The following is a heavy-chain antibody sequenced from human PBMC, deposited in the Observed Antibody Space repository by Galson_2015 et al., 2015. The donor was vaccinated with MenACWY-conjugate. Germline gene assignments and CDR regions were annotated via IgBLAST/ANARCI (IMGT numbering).Heavy chain of an antibody. J-gene: IGHJ6*02. V-gene: IGHV1-18*01. CDR1: GYTFTSYG. D-gene: IGHD1-26*01. Sequence: SVKVSCKASGYTFTSYGISWVRQAPGQGLEWMGWISAYNGNTNYAQKLQGRVTMTTDTSTSTAYMELRSLRSDDTAVYYCAREGVEVGATINYYYGMDVWGQGTTVTVSS. CDR3: AREGVEVGATINYYYGMDV. CDR2: ISAYNGNT.